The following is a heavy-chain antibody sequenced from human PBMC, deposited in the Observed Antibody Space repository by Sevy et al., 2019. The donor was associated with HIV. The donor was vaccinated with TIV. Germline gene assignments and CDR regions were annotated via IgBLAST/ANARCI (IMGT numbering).Heavy chain of an antibody. Sequence: GGSLRLSCAASGFTFSSYAMSWVRQAPGKGLEWVSAISGSGGSTYYADSVKGRFTISRDNSKNTLYLQMNSLRAEDTAVYYCAKDFSPLRYFDWWDAFDIWGQGTMVTVSS. CDR2: ISGSGGST. J-gene: IGHJ3*02. CDR3: AKDFSPLRYFDWWDAFDI. V-gene: IGHV3-23*01. CDR1: GFTFSSYA. D-gene: IGHD3-9*01.